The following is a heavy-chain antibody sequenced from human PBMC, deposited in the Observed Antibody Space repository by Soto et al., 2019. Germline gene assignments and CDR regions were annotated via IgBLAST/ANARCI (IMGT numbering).Heavy chain of an antibody. CDR3: ARAPTPPRGVKTFLRKQPYYYGMDV. Sequence: SETLSLTCAVYGGSFSGYYWSWIRQPPGKGLEWIGEINHSGSTNYNPSLKSRVTISVDTSKNQFSLKLSSVTAADTAVYYCARAPTPPRGVKTFLRKQPYYYGMDVWGQGTTVTVS. J-gene: IGHJ6*02. CDR1: GGSFSGYY. V-gene: IGHV4-34*01. D-gene: IGHD3-10*01. CDR2: INHSGST.